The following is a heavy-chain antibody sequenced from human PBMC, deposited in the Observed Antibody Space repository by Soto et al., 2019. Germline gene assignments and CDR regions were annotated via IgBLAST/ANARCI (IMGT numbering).Heavy chain of an antibody. CDR1: GFTFSSYA. Sequence: QVQLVESGGGVVQPGRSLRLSCAASGFTFSSYAMHWVRQAPGKGLEWVAVISYDGSNKYYADSVKGRFTISRDNSKNTLYLQMNSRRAEDTAVYYCARDFVDTAVNYYYYYGRDVWGQGTTVTVSS. CDR2: ISYDGSNK. J-gene: IGHJ6*02. V-gene: IGHV3-30-3*01. CDR3: ARDFVDTAVNYYYYYGRDV. D-gene: IGHD5-18*01.